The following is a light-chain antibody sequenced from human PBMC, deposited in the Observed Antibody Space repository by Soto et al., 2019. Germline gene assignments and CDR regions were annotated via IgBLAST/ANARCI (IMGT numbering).Light chain of an antibody. CDR1: RGILSGSNNY. J-gene: IGKJ3*01. Sequence: DIVMTQSPDSLAVSLGERATINCKSSRGILSGSNNYLAWYQQKPGQPPRLLIYWASTRESGVPDRFSGSGSGTDFTLTISSLQAEDVAVYYCQQYYSSPFAFGPGTKVDI. V-gene: IGKV4-1*01. CDR3: QQYYSSPFA. CDR2: WAS.